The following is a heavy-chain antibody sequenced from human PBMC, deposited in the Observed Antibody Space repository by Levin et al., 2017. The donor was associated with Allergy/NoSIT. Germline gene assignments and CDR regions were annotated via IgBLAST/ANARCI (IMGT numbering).Heavy chain of an antibody. Sequence: QSGGSLRLSCAASGFTFSSYTMTWVHQAPGKGLEWVSTMRYSGDTTYYADSVKGRFTISRDSSKDPLFLQMNSLRAEDTAVYYCEKGLSSGSPYRAFDMWGQGTLVTVSS. V-gene: IGHV3-23*01. CDR2: MRYSGDTT. J-gene: IGHJ3*02. CDR3: EKGLSSGSPYRAFDM. D-gene: IGHD1-26*01. CDR1: GFTFSSYT.